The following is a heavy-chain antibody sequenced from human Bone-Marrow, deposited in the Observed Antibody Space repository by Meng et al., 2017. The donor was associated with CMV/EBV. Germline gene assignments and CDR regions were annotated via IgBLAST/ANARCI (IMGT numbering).Heavy chain of an antibody. CDR2: TYYRSKWYN. J-gene: IGHJ6*02. V-gene: IGHV6-1*01. D-gene: IGHD3-22*01. CDR1: GDSVSSNSAA. CDR3: ARDTYYYDSSGYLADYYYYGMDV. Sequence: SETLSLTCAISGDSVSSNSAAWNWIRQSPSRGLEWLGRTYYRSKWYNDYAVSVKSRITINPDTSKNQFSLQLSSVTPEDTAVYYCARDTYYYDSSGYLADYYYYGMDVCGQGTTVTVSS.